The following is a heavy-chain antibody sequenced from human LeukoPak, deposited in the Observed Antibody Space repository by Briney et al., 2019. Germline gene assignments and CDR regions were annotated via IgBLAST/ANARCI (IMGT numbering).Heavy chain of an antibody. J-gene: IGHJ3*02. D-gene: IGHD3-10*01. V-gene: IGHV3-11*04. Sequence: LSLTCTVSGGSISSSSYYWGWIRQAPGKGLEWVSYISSSGSNRYYADSVKGRFTISRDNAKNSLYLQMNSLRAEDTAVYSRARARGSYAFDIWGQGTMVTVSS. CDR1: GGSISSSSYY. CDR3: ARARGSYAFDI. CDR2: ISSSGSNR.